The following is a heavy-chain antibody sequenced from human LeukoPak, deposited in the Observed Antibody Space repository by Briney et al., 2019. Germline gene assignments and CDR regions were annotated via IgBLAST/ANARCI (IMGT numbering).Heavy chain of an antibody. CDR2: ISWNSGSI. V-gene: IGHV3-9*01. J-gene: IGHJ6*02. CDR3: AKDLSPRGHYYYYYGMDV. D-gene: IGHD3-10*01. Sequence: PGRSLRLSCAASGFTFDDYGMHWVRHAPGKGLEWVSGISWNSGSIGYADSVKGRFTISRDNAKNSLYLQMNSLRAEDTALYYCAKDLSPRGHYYYYYGMDVWGQGTTVTVSS. CDR1: GFTFDDYG.